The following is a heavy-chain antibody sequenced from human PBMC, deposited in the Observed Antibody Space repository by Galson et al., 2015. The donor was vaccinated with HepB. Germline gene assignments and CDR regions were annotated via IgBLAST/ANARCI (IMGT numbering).Heavy chain of an antibody. CDR2: ISYDGSNK. CDR1: GFTFSSYG. J-gene: IGHJ6*03. V-gene: IGHV3-30*18. D-gene: IGHD3-3*01. CDR3: AKDERGYDFWSGYYSYYYYYIDV. Sequence: SLRLSCAASGFTFSSYGMHWVRQAPGKGLEWVAVISYDGSNKYYADSVKGRFTISRDNSKNTLYLQMNSLRAEDTAVYYCAKDERGYDFWSGYYSYYYYYIDVWGKGTTVTVSS.